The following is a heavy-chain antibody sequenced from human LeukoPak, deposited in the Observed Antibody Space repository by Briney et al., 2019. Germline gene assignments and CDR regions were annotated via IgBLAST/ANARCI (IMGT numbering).Heavy chain of an antibody. V-gene: IGHV3-66*02. CDR3: ARDRLRCGGDCRGLFDY. Sequence: GESLQISCAASGFTFSSYAMSWVRQAPGRGLEWVSVIYSGGSTYYADSVKGRSTISRDNSKNTLYLQMNSLRAEDTAVYYCARDRLRCGGDCRGLFDYWGQGTLVTVSS. CDR2: IYSGGST. J-gene: IGHJ4*02. D-gene: IGHD2-21*01. CDR1: GFTFSSYA.